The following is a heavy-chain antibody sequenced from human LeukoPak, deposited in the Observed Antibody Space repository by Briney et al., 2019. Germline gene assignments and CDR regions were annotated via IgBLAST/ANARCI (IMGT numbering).Heavy chain of an antibody. CDR2: IYHSGST. CDR3: ALEMATTNFAFDI. D-gene: IGHD5-24*01. Sequence: SETLSLTCAVYGGSFSGYYWGWIRQPPGKGLEWIGSIYHSGSTYYNPSLKSRVTISVDTSKNQFSLKLSSVTAADTAVYYCALEMATTNFAFDIWGQGTMVTVSS. CDR1: GGSFSGYY. J-gene: IGHJ3*02. V-gene: IGHV4-38-2*01.